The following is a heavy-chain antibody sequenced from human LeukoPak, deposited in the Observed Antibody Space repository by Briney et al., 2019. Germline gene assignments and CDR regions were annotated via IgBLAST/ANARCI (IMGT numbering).Heavy chain of an antibody. J-gene: IGHJ4*02. D-gene: IGHD4-17*01. V-gene: IGHV4-34*01. CDR1: GGSFSVYY. CDR3: ARGSEEMTTVTEHPKSCYFDY. CDR2: INHSGST. Sequence: PSETLSLTCAVYGGSFSVYYWSWIRQPPGKGLEWIGEINHSGSTNYKPYLKSRVTISVDTSKNQFSLKLSSVTAADTAVYYCARGSEEMTTVTEHPKSCYFDYWGQGTLVTVSS.